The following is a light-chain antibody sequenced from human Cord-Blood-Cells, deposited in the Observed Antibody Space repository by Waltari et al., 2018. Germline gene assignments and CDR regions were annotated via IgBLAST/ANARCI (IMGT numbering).Light chain of an antibody. Sequence: QSALTQPPSASGSPGQSVTIPCTGTSSDVGGYNYVSCYQQHPGKAPKLMIYEVIKRPSGVPDRFSGSKSGNTASLTVSGLQAEDEADYYCSSYAGSNNYVFGTGTKVTVL. CDR2: EVI. CDR3: SSYAGSNNYV. J-gene: IGLJ1*01. CDR1: SSDVGGYNY. V-gene: IGLV2-8*01.